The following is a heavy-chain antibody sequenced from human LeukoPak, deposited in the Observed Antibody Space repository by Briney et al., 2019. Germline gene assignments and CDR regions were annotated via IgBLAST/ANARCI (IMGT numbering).Heavy chain of an antibody. Sequence: ASVKVSCKASGYTFTTYDITWVRQATGQGLEWMGWMNPNSGDTAYAQKFQGRVAMTRDTSISTAYMELSSLRSEDTAVYYCARDSSGWLKYYFDYWGQGTLVTVSS. J-gene: IGHJ4*02. V-gene: IGHV1-8*01. CDR3: ARDSSGWLKYYFDY. CDR1: GYTFTTYD. D-gene: IGHD6-19*01. CDR2: MNPNSGDT.